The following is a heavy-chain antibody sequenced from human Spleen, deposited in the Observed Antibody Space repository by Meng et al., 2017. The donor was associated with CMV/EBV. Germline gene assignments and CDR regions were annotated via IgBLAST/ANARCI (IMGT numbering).Heavy chain of an antibody. CDR1: GFSLSTGGVG. V-gene: IGHV2-5*02. D-gene: IGHD5-18*01. J-gene: IGHJ4*02. Sequence: GFSLSTGGVGVGWIRQPPGKALEWLALIYWDDDKRYSPSLKSRLTITKDTSKNQVVLTMTNMDPVDTGTYFCAHREGFNYGSTFAYWGQGTLVTVSS. CDR2: IYWDDDK. CDR3: AHREGFNYGSTFAY.